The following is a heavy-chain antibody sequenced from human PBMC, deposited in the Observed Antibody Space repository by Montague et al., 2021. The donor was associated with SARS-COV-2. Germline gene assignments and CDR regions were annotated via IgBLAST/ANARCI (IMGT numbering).Heavy chain of an antibody. CDR3: ARGTLSVKMAVVVFLGGIYYFDS. CDR1: GGSISSSSYY. J-gene: IGHJ4*02. Sequence: SETLSLTCTVSGGSISSSSYYWGWIRQPPGKGLEWIGSIYYSGSTYYNPSLKSRVTISVDTSKNQFSLKLSSVTAADTAVYHCARGTLSVKMAVVVFLGGIYYFDSWGQGTLVAVSS. D-gene: IGHD3-16*01. CDR2: IYYSGST. V-gene: IGHV4-39*01.